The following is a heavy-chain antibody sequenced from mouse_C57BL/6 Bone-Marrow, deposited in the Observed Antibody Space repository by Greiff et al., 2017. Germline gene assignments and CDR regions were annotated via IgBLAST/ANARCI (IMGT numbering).Heavy chain of an antibody. J-gene: IGHJ3*01. Sequence: QVHVKQSGAELVKPGASVKISCKASGYAFSSYWTNWVKQRPGKGLEWIGQIFPGDGDTNYNGKFKGKDTLTADKSSSTANMQLSSLTSEDSAVYFCARGAYWGQGTLVTVSA. CDR1: GYAFSSYW. V-gene: IGHV1-80*01. CDR2: IFPGDGDT. CDR3: ARGAY.